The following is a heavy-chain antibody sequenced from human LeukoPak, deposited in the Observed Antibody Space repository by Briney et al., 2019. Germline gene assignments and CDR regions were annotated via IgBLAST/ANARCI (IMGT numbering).Heavy chain of an antibody. V-gene: IGHV3-23*01. CDR1: GFTFSSYA. Sequence: GGSLRLSCAASGFTFSSYAMTWVRQAPGKGLEWVSAISGSGTNTYSADSVKGRFTISRDNSKNTLCLQMNSLRAEDTAVYYCAKRDSGSHYVDYWGQGTLVTVSS. J-gene: IGHJ4*02. CDR3: AKRDSGSHYVDY. D-gene: IGHD1-26*01. CDR2: ISGSGTNT.